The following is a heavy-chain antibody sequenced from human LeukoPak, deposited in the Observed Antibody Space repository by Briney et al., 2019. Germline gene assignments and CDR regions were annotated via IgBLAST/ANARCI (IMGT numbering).Heavy chain of an antibody. CDR1: GFTFSSYA. J-gene: IGHJ6*03. Sequence: AGGSLRLSCAASGFTFSSYAMHWVRQAPGKGLEWVAVISYDGSNKYYADSVKGRFTISRDNSKNTLYLQMNSLRAEDTAVYYCARTRGYYYYYYMDVWGKGTTVTVSS. CDR3: ARTRGYYYYYYMDV. CDR2: ISYDGSNK. V-gene: IGHV3-30*04.